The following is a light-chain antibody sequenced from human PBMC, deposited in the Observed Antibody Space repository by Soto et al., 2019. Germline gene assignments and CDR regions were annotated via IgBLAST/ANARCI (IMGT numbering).Light chain of an antibody. CDR3: QQSYSTPPGT. V-gene: IGKV1-39*01. Sequence: DIQMTQSPSSLSASVGDRVTITCRASQSISTYLIWYQQKPGKAPKLLIYATSSLQSGVPSRFSGSGSGTDFTLTISSLHPEDFATYDCQQSYSTPPGTFSQGTKVDIK. CDR1: QSISTY. J-gene: IGKJ1*01. CDR2: ATS.